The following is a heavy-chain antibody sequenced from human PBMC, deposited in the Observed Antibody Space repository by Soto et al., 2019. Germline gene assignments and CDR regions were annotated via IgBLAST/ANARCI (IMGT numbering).Heavy chain of an antibody. CDR1: GCSISSYY. V-gene: IGHV4-59*01. D-gene: IGHD5-18*01. J-gene: IGHJ5*02. CDR2: IYYSGST. CDR3: AHGVDTVWQNWYDP. Sequence: PSETLSLTCTVSGCSISSYYWSWIRQPPGKGLEWIGYIYYSGSTNYNPSLKSRVTISVDTSKNQFSLKLSSVTAAGTAVYYCAHGVDTVWQNWYDPWGQGTLVTVSS.